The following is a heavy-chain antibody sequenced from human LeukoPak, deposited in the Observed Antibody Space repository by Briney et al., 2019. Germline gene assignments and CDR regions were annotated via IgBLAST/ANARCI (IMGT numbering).Heavy chain of an antibody. V-gene: IGHV4-59*01. J-gene: IGHJ5*02. D-gene: IGHD6-13*01. CDR2: IYYSGST. CDR3: ARVIGAAAGTPAFDP. CDR1: GGSISSYY. Sequence: SETLSLTCTVSGGSISSYYWSWIRQPPGKGLEWIGYIYYSGSTNYNPSLKSRVTISVDTSKNQFSLKLSSVTAADTAVYYCARVIGAAAGTPAFDPWGQGTLVTVSS.